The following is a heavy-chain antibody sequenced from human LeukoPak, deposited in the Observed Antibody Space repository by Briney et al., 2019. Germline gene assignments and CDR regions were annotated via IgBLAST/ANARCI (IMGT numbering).Heavy chain of an antibody. D-gene: IGHD3-3*01. V-gene: IGHV4-61*01. CDR2: IYYSGST. CDR3: ARIYYDFGMDDNWFDP. J-gene: IGHJ5*02. Sequence: PSETLSLTCTVSGGSVSSGSYYWSWIRQPPGKGLEWIGYIYYSGSTNYNPSLKSRVTISVDTSKNQFSLKLSSVTAADTAVYYCARIYYDFGMDDNWFDPWGQGTLVTVSS. CDR1: GGSVSSGSYY.